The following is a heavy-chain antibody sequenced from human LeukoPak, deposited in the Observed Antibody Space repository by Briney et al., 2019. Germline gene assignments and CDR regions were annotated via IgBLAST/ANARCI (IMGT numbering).Heavy chain of an antibody. V-gene: IGHV4-59*01. CDR3: ARDKFSTQYRLRLGEFSD. D-gene: IGHD3-16*01. CDR1: GGSISSYY. Sequence: PSETLSLTCTVSGGSISSYYWSWIRQPPGKGLEWIGYFYSSGGTNYNPSLKSRVTISVDTSKNQFSLKLSSVTAADTAVYYCARDKFSTQYRLRLGEFSDWGQGTLVTVSS. CDR2: FYSSGGT. J-gene: IGHJ4*02.